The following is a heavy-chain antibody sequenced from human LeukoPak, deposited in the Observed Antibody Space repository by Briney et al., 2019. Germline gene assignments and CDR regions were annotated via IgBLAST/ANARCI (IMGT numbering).Heavy chain of an antibody. V-gene: IGHV1-24*01. J-gene: IGHJ4*02. CDR1: GYTLTELS. Sequence: ASVKVSCKVSGYTLTELSMHWVRQAPGKGLEWMGGFDPEDGETIYAQKFQGRVTITRDTSASTAYMELSSLRSEDTAVYYCARVDSSGWFIFDYWGQGTLVTVSS. CDR2: FDPEDGET. CDR3: ARVDSSGWFIFDY. D-gene: IGHD6-19*01.